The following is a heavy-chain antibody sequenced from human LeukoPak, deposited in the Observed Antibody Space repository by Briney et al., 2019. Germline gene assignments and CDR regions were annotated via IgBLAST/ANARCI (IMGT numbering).Heavy chain of an antibody. CDR3: ARDSHFDN. CDR2: INPNSGGT. Sequence: GASVKVSCKASGYTFTGYNMQWLRQAPGQGLEWMGWINPNSGGTNYAQKFQGRVTMTRDTSISTAYVELSRLRSDDTAVYYCARDSHFDNWGQGTLVTVSS. V-gene: IGHV1-2*02. CDR1: GYTFTGYN. J-gene: IGHJ4*02.